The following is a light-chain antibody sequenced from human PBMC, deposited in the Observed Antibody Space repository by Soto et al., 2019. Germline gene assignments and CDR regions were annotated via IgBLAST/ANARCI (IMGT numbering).Light chain of an antibody. CDR3: QQYDKWPLT. Sequence: EIVMTQSPATLSVSPGERATLSCRASQRVSSSLAWYHQEPGRAPRLLIYGASTRATGIPARFSGSGSGTEFTLTISSLQSEDFAVYYCQQYDKWPLTFGGGTKVEIK. V-gene: IGKV3-15*01. CDR2: GAS. J-gene: IGKJ4*01. CDR1: QRVSSS.